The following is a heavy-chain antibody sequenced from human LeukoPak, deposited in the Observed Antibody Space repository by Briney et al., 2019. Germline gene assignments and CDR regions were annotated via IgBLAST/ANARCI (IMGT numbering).Heavy chain of an antibody. Sequence: GGSLRLSCAASGFTFSSYGMHWVRQAPGKGLEWVAFIRYDGSNKYYADPVKGRFTISRDNSKNTLYLQMNSLRAEDTAVYYCATLGCSGGSCSFDYWGQGTLVTVSS. CDR2: IRYDGSNK. J-gene: IGHJ4*02. D-gene: IGHD2-15*01. CDR3: ATLGCSGGSCSFDY. CDR1: GFTFSSYG. V-gene: IGHV3-30*02.